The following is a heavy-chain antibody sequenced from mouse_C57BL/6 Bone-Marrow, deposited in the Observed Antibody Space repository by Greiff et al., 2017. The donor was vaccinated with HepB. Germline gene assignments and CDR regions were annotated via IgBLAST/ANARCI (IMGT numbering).Heavy chain of an antibody. CDR1: GYTFTSYG. CDR2: IYPRSGNT. Sequence: VMLVESGAELARPGASVKLSCKASGYTFTSYGISWVKQSTGQGLEWIGEIYPRSGNTYYNEKFKGKATLTADKSSSTAYMELRSLTSEDSAVYFCAREGYGYDWYFDVWGTGTTVTVSS. J-gene: IGHJ1*03. V-gene: IGHV1-81*01. D-gene: IGHD2-2*01. CDR3: AREGYGYDWYFDV.